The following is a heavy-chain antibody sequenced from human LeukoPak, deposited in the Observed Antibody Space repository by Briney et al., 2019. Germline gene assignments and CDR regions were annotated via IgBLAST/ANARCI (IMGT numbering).Heavy chain of an antibody. V-gene: IGHV4-39*07. Sequence: SETLSLTCTVSGGSISSSSYYWGWIRQPPGKGLEWIGSIYYSGSTYYNPSLKSRVTISVDTSKNQFSLKLSSVTAADTAVYYCAREWFGELLNDYWGQGTLVTVSS. D-gene: IGHD3-10*01. J-gene: IGHJ4*02. CDR3: AREWFGELLNDY. CDR1: GGSISSSSYY. CDR2: IYYSGST.